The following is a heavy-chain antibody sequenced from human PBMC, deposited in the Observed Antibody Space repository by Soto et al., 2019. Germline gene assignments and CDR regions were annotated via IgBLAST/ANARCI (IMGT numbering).Heavy chain of an antibody. CDR1: GTSISSYY. V-gene: IGHV4-59*01. CDR3: ARYNSYAIDY. CDR2: IHYSGTT. Sequence: PSETLSLTCAVSGTSISSYYWSWIRQPPGKGLEWIANIHYSGTTNYNPSLASRVTLSVDTSKNQFSLKMTSVTAADRAMYFCARYNSYAIDYWGRGTLVTVSS. D-gene: IGHD2-8*01. J-gene: IGHJ4*02.